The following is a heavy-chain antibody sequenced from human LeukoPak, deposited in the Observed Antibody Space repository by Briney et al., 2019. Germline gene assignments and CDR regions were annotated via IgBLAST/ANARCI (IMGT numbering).Heavy chain of an antibody. V-gene: IGHV3-74*01. CDR2: INSDGSST. CDR1: GFTFSSYW. Sequence: GGSLRLSCAASGFTFSSYWMHWVRQAPGKGLVWVSRINSDGSSTNYADSVKGRFTISRDNAKNTLYLQMNSLRAEDTAVYYCARESRYSSGYSFDYWGQGTLVTVSS. CDR3: ARESRYSSGYSFDY. J-gene: IGHJ4*02. D-gene: IGHD3-22*01.